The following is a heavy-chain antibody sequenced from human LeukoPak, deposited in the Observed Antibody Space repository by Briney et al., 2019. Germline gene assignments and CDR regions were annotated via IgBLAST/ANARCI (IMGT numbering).Heavy chain of an antibody. Sequence: SETLSLTCTVSGGSISSSSYYWGWIRQPPGKGLEWIGSIYYSGSTYYNLSLKSRVTISVDTSKNQFSLKLSSVTAADTAVYYCARDKKKAARRFDYWGQGTLVTVSS. J-gene: IGHJ4*02. CDR3: ARDKKKAARRFDY. V-gene: IGHV4-39*02. CDR2: IYYSGST. CDR1: GGSISSSSYY. D-gene: IGHD6-6*01.